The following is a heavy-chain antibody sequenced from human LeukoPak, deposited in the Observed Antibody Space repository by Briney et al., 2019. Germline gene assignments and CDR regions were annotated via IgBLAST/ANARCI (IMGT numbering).Heavy chain of an antibody. CDR1: GGSISSSSYY. D-gene: IGHD6-13*01. CDR2: IYYSGST. Sequence: PSETLSLTCTVSGGSISSSSYYWGWIRQPPGKGLEWIGSIYYSGSTYYNPSLKSRVTISVDTSKNQFSLKLSSVTAADTAVYYCARCSGYEDAFDIWGQGTMVTVSS. CDR3: ARCSGYEDAFDI. V-gene: IGHV4-39*01. J-gene: IGHJ3*02.